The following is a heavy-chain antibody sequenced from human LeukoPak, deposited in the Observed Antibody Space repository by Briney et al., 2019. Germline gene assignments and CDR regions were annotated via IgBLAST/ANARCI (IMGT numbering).Heavy chain of an antibody. J-gene: IGHJ4*02. CDR2: VNNDGSST. CDR3: AKGGLRVTDY. D-gene: IGHD5/OR15-5a*01. CDR1: GFIFSNYW. V-gene: IGHV3-74*03. Sequence: GGSLRLSCAASGFIFSNYWVHWVRRAPGKGLVWVSRVNNDGSSTTYADSVKGRFTISRDNAKNTLYLQMNSLRAEDTAVYYCAKGGLRVTDYWGQGTLVTVSS.